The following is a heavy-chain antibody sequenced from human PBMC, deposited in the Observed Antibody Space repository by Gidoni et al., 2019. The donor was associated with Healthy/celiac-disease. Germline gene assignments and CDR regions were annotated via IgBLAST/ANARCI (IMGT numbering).Heavy chain of an antibody. CDR3: ARSVLRRYYFDY. J-gene: IGHJ4*02. Sequence: EVQLVESGGGLVKPGGSLRLSCAASGFTFSSYSMNWVRQAPGKGLEWVSSISSSSSYIYYADSVKGRFTISRDNAKNSLYLQMNSLRAEDTAVYYCARSVLRRYYFDYWGQGTLVTVSS. CDR2: ISSSSSYI. D-gene: IGHD2-8*01. V-gene: IGHV3-21*01. CDR1: GFTFSSYS.